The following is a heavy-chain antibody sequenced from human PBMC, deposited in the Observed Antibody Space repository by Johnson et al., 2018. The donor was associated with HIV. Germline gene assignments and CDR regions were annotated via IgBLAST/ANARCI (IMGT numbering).Heavy chain of an antibody. CDR2: ITGSGVST. CDR3: AKVDLWGWGGDAFDI. J-gene: IGHJ3*02. V-gene: IGHV3-23*04. CDR1: GFTFSSSA. D-gene: IGHD3-16*01. Sequence: EVQLVESGGGLVKPGGSLRLSCAASGFTFSSSAMTWVRQGPGRGLEWVSLITGSGVSTHYAASVKGRFSVSRDNSRNTLNLQMNSLRVEDTAVYYCAKVDLWGWGGDAFDIWGQGTMVTVSS.